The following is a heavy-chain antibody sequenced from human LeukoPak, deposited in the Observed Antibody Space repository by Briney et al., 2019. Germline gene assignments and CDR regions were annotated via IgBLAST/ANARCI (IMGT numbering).Heavy chain of an antibody. J-gene: IGHJ4*02. CDR1: GFTFSSYG. V-gene: IGHV3-30*18. Sequence: PGRSLRLSCAASGFTFSSYGMHWVRQAPGKGLEWVAVISYDGSNKYYADSVKGRFTISGDNSKNTLYLQMNSLRAEDTAVYYCAKDAGAAAGRDWGQGTLVTVSS. D-gene: IGHD6-13*01. CDR2: ISYDGSNK. CDR3: AKDAGAAAGRD.